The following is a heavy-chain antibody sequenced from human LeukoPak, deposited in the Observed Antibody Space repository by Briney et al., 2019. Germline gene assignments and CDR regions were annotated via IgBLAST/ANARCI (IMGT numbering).Heavy chain of an antibody. Sequence: GASVKVSCKTSGYSFILYGISWVRQAPGQGPEWMGWISTSTGDTKYTQKFQGRVTLTTDKSTSTAYMELSSLRSEDTAVYYCARDEGRIAARPSDRRFDPWGQGTLVTVSS. J-gene: IGHJ5*02. D-gene: IGHD6-6*01. V-gene: IGHV1-18*01. CDR3: ARDEGRIAARPSDRRFDP. CDR2: ISTSTGDT. CDR1: GYSFILYG.